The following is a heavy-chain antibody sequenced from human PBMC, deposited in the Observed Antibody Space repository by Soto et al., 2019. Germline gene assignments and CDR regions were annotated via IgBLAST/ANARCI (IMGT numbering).Heavy chain of an antibody. V-gene: IGHV3-11*01. Sequence: GGSLRLSCAASGFTFSDYYMSWIRQAPGKGLEWVSYISSSGSTIYYAGSVKGRFTISRDNAKNSLYLQMNSLRAEDTAVYYCARPYCSGGSCYDAFDIWGQGTMVTVSS. J-gene: IGHJ3*02. CDR1: GFTFSDYY. CDR3: ARPYCSGGSCYDAFDI. CDR2: ISSSGSTI. D-gene: IGHD2-15*01.